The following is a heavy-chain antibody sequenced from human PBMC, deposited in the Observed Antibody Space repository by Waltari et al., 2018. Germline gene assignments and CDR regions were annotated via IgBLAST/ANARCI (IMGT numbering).Heavy chain of an antibody. V-gene: IGHV1-69*12. Sequence: QVQLVQSGAEVKKPGSSVKVSCKASGGTFSSYASSWVGQAPGQGLEWMGGIIPIFGTANYAQKFQGRVTITADESTSTAYMELSSLRSEDTAVYYCARVEVIQCSGGSCYHYYFDYWGQGTLVTVSS. J-gene: IGHJ4*02. CDR1: GGTFSSYA. CDR3: ARVEVIQCSGGSCYHYYFDY. D-gene: IGHD2-15*01. CDR2: IIPIFGTA.